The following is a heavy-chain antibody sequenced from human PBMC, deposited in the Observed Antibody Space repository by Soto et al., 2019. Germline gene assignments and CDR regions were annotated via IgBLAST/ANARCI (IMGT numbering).Heavy chain of an antibody. D-gene: IGHD3-10*01. J-gene: IGHJ4*02. V-gene: IGHV3-7*01. Sequence: GGSLRLSCAASGFTFSSYGLSWVRQAPGKGLEWVANIKQDGSEKYYVDSVKGRYTISRENAKNSLYLQMNSLRAEDTAVYYCARDLWVEGSGSYYDYWGQGTLVTVSS. CDR2: IKQDGSEK. CDR1: GFTFSSYG. CDR3: ARDLWVEGSGSYYDY.